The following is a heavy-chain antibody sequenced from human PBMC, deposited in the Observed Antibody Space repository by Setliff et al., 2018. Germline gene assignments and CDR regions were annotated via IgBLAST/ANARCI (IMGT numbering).Heavy chain of an antibody. CDR3: AICRYQVPYNY. Sequence: SETLSLTCTVSDFSVGSVYYWGWIRQSPGKGLEWIASVYYSGTTYYNPSLKSRVTISVDTSKNQFSLRLSSVTAADTAVYYCAICRYQVPYNYWGQGSLVTVSS. J-gene: IGHJ4*02. CDR2: VYYSGTT. D-gene: IGHD2-2*01. V-gene: IGHV4-38-2*02. CDR1: DFSVGSVYY.